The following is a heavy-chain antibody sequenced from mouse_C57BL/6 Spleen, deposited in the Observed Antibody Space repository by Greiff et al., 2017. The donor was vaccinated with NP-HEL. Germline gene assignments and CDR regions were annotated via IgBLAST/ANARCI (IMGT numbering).Heavy chain of an antibody. V-gene: IGHV1-7*01. Sequence: VQLQQSGAELAKPGASVKLSCKASGYTFTSYWMHWVKQRPGQGLEWIGYINPSSGYTKYNQKFKDKATLTADKSSSTAYMQLSSLTYEDSAVYYCARRWLLPGGAMDYWGQGTSVTVSS. CDR2: INPSSGYT. J-gene: IGHJ4*01. CDR1: GYTFTSYW. D-gene: IGHD2-3*01. CDR3: ARRWLLPGGAMDY.